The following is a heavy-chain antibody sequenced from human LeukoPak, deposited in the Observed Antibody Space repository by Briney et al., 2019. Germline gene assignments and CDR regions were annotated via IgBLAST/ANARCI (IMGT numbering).Heavy chain of an antibody. CDR1: GFTFSSYW. CDR3: ARSELSPSDFDY. J-gene: IGHJ4*02. CDR2: IKQDGSEK. D-gene: IGHD1-7*01. Sequence: GGSLRLSCVASGFTFSSYWMSWVRQAPGKGLEWVANIKQDGSEKYYVDSVKGRFTISRDNAKNSLYLQMNSLRAEDTAVYYCARSELSPSDFDYWGQGTLVTVSS. V-gene: IGHV3-7*01.